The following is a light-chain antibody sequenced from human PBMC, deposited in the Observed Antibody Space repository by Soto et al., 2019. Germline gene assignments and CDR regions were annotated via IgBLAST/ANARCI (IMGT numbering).Light chain of an antibody. CDR1: QSVSSSY. Sequence: EIVLTQSPGTLSLSPGERATLSCRASQSVSSSYLAWYQQKPGQAPRLLIYGASSRATGIPDRFIGSGSGTDFTLTISRLEPEDFAVYYCQPYARSPLTFGGGTKVEIK. V-gene: IGKV3-20*01. J-gene: IGKJ4*01. CDR2: GAS. CDR3: QPYARSPLT.